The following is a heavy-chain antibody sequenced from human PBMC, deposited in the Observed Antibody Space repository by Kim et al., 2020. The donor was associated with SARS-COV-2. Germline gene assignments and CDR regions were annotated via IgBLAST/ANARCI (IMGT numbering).Heavy chain of an antibody. J-gene: IGHJ3*02. V-gene: IGHV4-39*07. D-gene: IGHD3-10*01. CDR3: ARDHYYYGSGSRAFDI. Sequence: SETLSLTCTVSGGSISSSSYYWGWIRQPPGKGLEWIGSIYYSGSTYYNPSLKSRVTISVDTSKNQFSLKLSSVTAADTAVYYCARDHYYYGSGSRAFDIWGQGTMVTVSS. CDR2: IYYSGST. CDR1: GGSISSSSYY.